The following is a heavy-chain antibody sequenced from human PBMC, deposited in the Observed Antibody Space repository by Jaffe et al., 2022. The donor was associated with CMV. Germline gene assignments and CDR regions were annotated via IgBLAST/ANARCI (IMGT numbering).Heavy chain of an antibody. V-gene: IGHV3-23*01. D-gene: IGHD6-6*01. J-gene: IGHJ4*02. Sequence: EVQLLESGGGLVQPGGSLRLSCAASGFTFSSYAMSWVRQAPGKGLEWVSTISSSGGNTHSADSVKGRFTISRDSSKNTLYLQMNSLRVEDTAVYFCAKARVSVEYSSSSDYWGQGTLVIVSS. CDR3: AKARVSVEYSSSSDY. CDR2: ISSSGGNT. CDR1: GFTFSSYA.